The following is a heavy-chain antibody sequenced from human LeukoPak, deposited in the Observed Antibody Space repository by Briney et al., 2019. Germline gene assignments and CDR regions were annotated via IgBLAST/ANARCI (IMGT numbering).Heavy chain of an antibody. CDR1: GFTFSSYA. V-gene: IGHV3-23*01. Sequence: GGSLRLSCAVSGFTFSSYAMSWVRQAPGKGLEWVSDISGSGGSTYYADSVKGRFTISRDNSKNTLYLQMNSLRAEDTAVYYCVPRKEWSCYMDVWGKGTTVTVSS. CDR2: ISGSGGST. D-gene: IGHD3-3*01. J-gene: IGHJ6*03. CDR3: VPRKEWSCYMDV.